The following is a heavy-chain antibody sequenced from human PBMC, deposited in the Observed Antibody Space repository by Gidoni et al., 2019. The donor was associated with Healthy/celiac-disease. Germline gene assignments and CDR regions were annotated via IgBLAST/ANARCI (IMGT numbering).Heavy chain of an antibody. CDR2: INHSGST. V-gene: IGHV4-34*01. D-gene: IGHD5-18*01. Sequence: QVQLQQWGAGLLKPSETLSLTCAVYGGSFSGYYWSWIRQPPGKGLEWIGEINHSGSTNYNPSLKSRVTISVDTSKNQFSLKLSSVTAADTAVYYCARVGIQPFDYWGQGTLVTVSS. CDR1: GGSFSGYY. J-gene: IGHJ4*02. CDR3: ARVGIQPFDY.